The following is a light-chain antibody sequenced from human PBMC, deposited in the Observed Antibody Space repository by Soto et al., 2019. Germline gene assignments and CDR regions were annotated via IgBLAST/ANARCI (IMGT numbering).Light chain of an antibody. V-gene: IGKV1-5*03. CDR1: QTISSW. J-gene: IGKJ2*01. CDR2: KAT. Sequence: DIQMTQSPSTLSGSVGDRVTITCRASQTISSWLAWYQQKPGKAPKLLIYKATYLQTGVASRFSGSGSGTEFSLTISSLQPDDFAVYYCQQYNDFQYIFGQGTRLDI. CDR3: QQYNDFQYI.